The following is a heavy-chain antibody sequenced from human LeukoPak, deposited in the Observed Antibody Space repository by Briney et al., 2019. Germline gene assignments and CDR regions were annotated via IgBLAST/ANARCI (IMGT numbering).Heavy chain of an antibody. D-gene: IGHD3-22*01. Sequence: GASVKVSCKASGYTFTSYGISWVRQAPGQGLEWMGWISAYNGNTNYAQKLQGRVTMTTDTSTSTAYMELRSLGSDDTAVYYCAAGRESHYYDSSGYSGYWGQGTLVTVSS. CDR1: GYTFTSYG. J-gene: IGHJ4*02. CDR3: AAGRESHYYDSSGYSGY. CDR2: ISAYNGNT. V-gene: IGHV1-18*01.